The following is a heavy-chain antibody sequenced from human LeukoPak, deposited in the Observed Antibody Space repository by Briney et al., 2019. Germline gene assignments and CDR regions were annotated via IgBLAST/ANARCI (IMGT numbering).Heavy chain of an antibody. D-gene: IGHD5-24*01. Sequence: ASVTVSCTASGYTFTSYYMHWVRQAPGQGLEWMGIINPSGGSTSYAQKFQGRVTMTRDTSTSTVYMELSSLRSEDTAVYYCAREIPRDGYKDPDYFDYWGQGTLVTVSS. V-gene: IGHV1-46*01. CDR2: INPSGGST. J-gene: IGHJ4*02. CDR1: GYTFTSYY. CDR3: AREIPRDGYKDPDYFDY.